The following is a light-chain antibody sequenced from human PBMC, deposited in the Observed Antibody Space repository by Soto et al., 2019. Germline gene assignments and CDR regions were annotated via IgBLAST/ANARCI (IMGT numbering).Light chain of an antibody. CDR2: WAS. CDR3: QQYYSPSWA. J-gene: IGKJ1*01. V-gene: IGKV4-1*01. CDR1: QSVLYSSNNKNY. Sequence: DIVMTQSPDSQAVSLGERATINCKSSQSVLYSSNNKNYLAWYQKKPGQPPKLLIYWASTRGSGVPDRFSGSGSGSDFTLTISSLQAEDVAVYYCQQYYSPSWAFGQGTKVEIK.